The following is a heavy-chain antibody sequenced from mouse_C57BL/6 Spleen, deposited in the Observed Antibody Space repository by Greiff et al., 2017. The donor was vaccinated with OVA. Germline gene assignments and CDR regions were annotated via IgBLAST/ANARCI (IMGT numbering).Heavy chain of an antibody. D-gene: IGHD4-1*01. CDR2: IYPRSGNT. V-gene: IGHV1-81*01. Sequence: QVQLQQSGAELARPGASVKLSCKASGYTFTSYGISWVKQRTGQGLEWIGEIYPRSGNTYYNEKFKGKATLTADKSSSTAYMALRSLTSEDSAVYFCARRDWDVSYFDYWGQGTTLTVSS. J-gene: IGHJ2*01. CDR3: ARRDWDVSYFDY. CDR1: GYTFTSYG.